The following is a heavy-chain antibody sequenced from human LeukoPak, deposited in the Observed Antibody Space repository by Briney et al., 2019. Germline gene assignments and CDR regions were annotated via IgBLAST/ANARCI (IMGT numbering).Heavy chain of an antibody. D-gene: IGHD2-15*01. Sequence: PGGSLRLSCAASGSTFSSYGMHWVRQAPGKGLEWVAFIRYDGSNKYYADSVKGRFTISRDNSKNTLYLQMNSLRAEDTAVYYCAKMPGGSWPAPYWGQGTLVTVSS. V-gene: IGHV3-30*02. J-gene: IGHJ4*02. CDR1: GSTFSSYG. CDR3: AKMPGGSWPAPY. CDR2: IRYDGSNK.